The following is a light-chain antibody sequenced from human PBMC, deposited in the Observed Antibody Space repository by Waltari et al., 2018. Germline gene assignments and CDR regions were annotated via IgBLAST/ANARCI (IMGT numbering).Light chain of an antibody. CDR3: SSYAGSTLM. V-gene: IGLV2-8*01. CDR2: EVN. Sequence: QSALTQPPSASGSPGQSVTISCTGTGSDVGCYDYVSWYQQHPGKAPKLMIYEVNKRPSGVPDRFSGSKSGNTASLTVSGLQAEDEADYYCSSYAGSTLMFGGGTKLTVL. J-gene: IGLJ3*02. CDR1: GSDVGCYDY.